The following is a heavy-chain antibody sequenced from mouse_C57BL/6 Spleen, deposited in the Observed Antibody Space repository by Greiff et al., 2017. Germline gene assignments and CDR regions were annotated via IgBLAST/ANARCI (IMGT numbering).Heavy chain of an antibody. D-gene: IGHD2-5*01. CDR3: ARNFDYSNYFYAMDY. Sequence: VKLVESGPGLVAPSQSLSITCTVSGFSLTSYAISWVRQPPGKGLEWLGVIWTGGGTNYNSALKSRLSISKDNSKSQVFLKMNSLQTDDTARYYCARNFDYSNYFYAMDYWGQGTSVTVSS. CDR2: IWTGGGT. CDR1: GFSLTSYA. V-gene: IGHV2-9-1*01. J-gene: IGHJ4*01.